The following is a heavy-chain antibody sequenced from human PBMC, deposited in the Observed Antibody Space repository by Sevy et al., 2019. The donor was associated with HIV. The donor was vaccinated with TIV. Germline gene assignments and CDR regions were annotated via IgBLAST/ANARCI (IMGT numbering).Heavy chain of an antibody. Sequence: GGSLRLSCAASGFTFSDYYMSWIHQAPGKGLEWVSYISSSSSYTNYADSVKGRFTISRDNAKNSLYLQMNSLRAEDTAVYYCASEGHYDSSGYYPGRPREVYYFDYWGQGTLVTVSS. V-gene: IGHV3-11*06. CDR3: ASEGHYDSSGYYPGRPREVYYFDY. J-gene: IGHJ4*02. D-gene: IGHD3-22*01. CDR1: GFTFSDYY. CDR2: ISSSSSYT.